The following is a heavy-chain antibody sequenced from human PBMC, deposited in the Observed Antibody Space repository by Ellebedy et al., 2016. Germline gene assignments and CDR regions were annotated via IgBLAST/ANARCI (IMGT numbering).Heavy chain of an antibody. J-gene: IGHJ4*02. CDR1: GFTFSSYA. Sequence: GESLKISCAASGFTFSSYAMSWVRQAPGKGLEWVSAISGSGGSTYYADSVKGRFTISRDNSKNTLSLQMNSLRAEDTAVYYCAKGGATLFDYWGQGTLVTVSS. CDR3: AKGGATLFDY. D-gene: IGHD1-26*01. CDR2: ISGSGGST. V-gene: IGHV3-23*01.